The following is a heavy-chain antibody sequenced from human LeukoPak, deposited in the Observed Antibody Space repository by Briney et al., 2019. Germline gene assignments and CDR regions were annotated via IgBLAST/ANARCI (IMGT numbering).Heavy chain of an antibody. D-gene: IGHD3-22*01. J-gene: IGHJ3*01. Sequence: GGSLRLSCAASGFTFSSYSMNWVRQAPGKGLEWVSYISSSGSTIYYADSVKGRFTISRDNAKNSLYLQMNSLRAEDTTIYYCARDYYDSRGFYPDAFDLWGQGTMVTVSS. CDR1: GFTFSSYS. CDR2: ISSSGSTI. CDR3: ARDYYDSRGFYPDAFDL. V-gene: IGHV3-48*04.